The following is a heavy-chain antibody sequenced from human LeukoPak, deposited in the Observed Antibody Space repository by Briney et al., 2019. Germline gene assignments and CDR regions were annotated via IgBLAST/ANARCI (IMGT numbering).Heavy chain of an antibody. CDR3: AKGRITGTGIPPFDP. CDR2: ISSTSKSI. J-gene: IGHJ5*02. CDR1: GFSFTSYT. V-gene: IGHV3-21*04. D-gene: IGHD1-7*01. Sequence: PGGSLRLSCAASGFSFTSYTINWVRQPPGRGLEWVSSISSTSKSIHYADSLKGRFTISRDNSTNTLYLQMNSLRAEDTAVYYCAKGRITGTGIPPFDPWGQGTLVTVSS.